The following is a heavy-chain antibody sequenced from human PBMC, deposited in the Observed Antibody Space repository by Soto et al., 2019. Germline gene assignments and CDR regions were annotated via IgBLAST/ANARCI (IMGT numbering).Heavy chain of an antibody. CDR3: ARVLYGFSYGKCDY. Sequence: GGSLRLSCAVSGFVFSDHGMNWVRQAPGKGLEWVSSIDEDGSTTHYADSVKGRFTISRDNSKNTLYLQMDSLRAEDTALYYCARVLYGFSYGKCDYWGQGTLVTVSS. D-gene: IGHD1-1*01. CDR1: GFVFSDHG. J-gene: IGHJ4*02. CDR2: IDEDGSTT. V-gene: IGHV3-23*01.